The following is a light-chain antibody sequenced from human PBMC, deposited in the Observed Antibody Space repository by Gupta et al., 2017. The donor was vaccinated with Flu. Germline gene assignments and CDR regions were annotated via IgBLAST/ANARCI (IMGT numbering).Light chain of an antibody. J-gene: IGLJ1*01. CDR3: CSDAGSDVYV. V-gene: IGLV2-23*01. CDR1: SSDVGRVNL. Sequence: SITVSCTGTSSDVGRVNLVSSYQPYPAKALKLIIYEGSRRPAGVSSRFSGSKSGNTASLTISGLQAEDAADYYCCSDAGSDVYVFGTGTKVTVL. CDR2: EGS.